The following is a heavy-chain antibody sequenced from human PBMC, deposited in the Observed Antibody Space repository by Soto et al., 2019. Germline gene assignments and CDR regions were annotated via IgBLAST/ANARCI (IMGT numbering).Heavy chain of an antibody. CDR3: DHGHYYGMDV. CDR1: GYSFTSYW. J-gene: IGHJ6*02. V-gene: IGHV5-10-1*01. CDR2: IDPSDSYT. Sequence: PGESLKISCKGSGYSFTSYWISWVRQMPGKGLEWMGRIDPSDSYTNYSPSFQGHVTISADKSISTAYLQWSSLKASDTAMYYCDHGHYYGMDVWGQGTTVTVSS.